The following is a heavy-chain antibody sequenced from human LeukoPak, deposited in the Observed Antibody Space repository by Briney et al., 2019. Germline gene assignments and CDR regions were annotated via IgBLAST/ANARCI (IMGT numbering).Heavy chain of an antibody. Sequence: PSETLSLTCTVSGDFMSSTRTNYYWSWIRQPPGKGLEWIGYMSHSGATNNNFNPSLKSRVTLSVDTSKRQLSLKLSSVAAADTAIYYCARDYRGPLDYWGQGILVTVSS. J-gene: IGHJ4*02. CDR2: MSHSGAT. V-gene: IGHV4-61*01. CDR3: ARDYRGPLDY. D-gene: IGHD3-10*01. CDR1: GDFMSSTRTNYY.